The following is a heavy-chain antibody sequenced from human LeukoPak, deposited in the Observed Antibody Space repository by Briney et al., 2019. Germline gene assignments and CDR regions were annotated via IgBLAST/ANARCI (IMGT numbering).Heavy chain of an antibody. CDR3: ARRGGYLSGDS. CDR1: GGSISSGSYY. D-gene: IGHD5-12*01. V-gene: IGHV4-61*02. Sequence: SQTLSLTCTVSGGSISSGSYYWSWIRQPAGKGLEWIGRIYTSGSTNYNPSLKGRVTISVDTSKNQFSLKLSSVTAADTAVYYCARRGGYLSGDSWGQGTMVTVSS. CDR2: IYTSGST. J-gene: IGHJ3*01.